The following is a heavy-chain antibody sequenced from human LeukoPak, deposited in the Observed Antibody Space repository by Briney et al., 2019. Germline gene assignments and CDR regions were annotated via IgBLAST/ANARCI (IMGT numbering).Heavy chain of an antibody. V-gene: IGHV1-3*01. CDR1: GFTFTNYA. CDR3: ARLSGDYIAFDM. D-gene: IGHD4-17*01. J-gene: IGHJ3*02. Sequence: GASVKVSCKASGFTFTNYAIHWVRQAPGQRLEWMGWINAGNGNTKYSQKFQGRVTITRDTSASTAYMELSSLRSEDTAVYYCARLSGDYIAFDMWGQGTMVTVSS. CDR2: INAGNGNT.